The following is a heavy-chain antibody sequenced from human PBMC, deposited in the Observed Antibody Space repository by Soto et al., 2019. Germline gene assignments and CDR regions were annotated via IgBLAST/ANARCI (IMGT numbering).Heavy chain of an antibody. V-gene: IGHV3-11*01. CDR1: GFTFSDYY. CDR2: ISSSGSTI. Sequence: GGSLRLSCAASGFTFSDYYMSWIRQAPGKGLEWVSYISSSGSTIYYADSVKGRFTISRDNAKNSLYLQMNSLRAEDTAVYYCARDGAARQYYYYYMDVWGKGTTVTVSS. D-gene: IGHD6-6*01. J-gene: IGHJ6*03. CDR3: ARDGAARQYYYYYMDV.